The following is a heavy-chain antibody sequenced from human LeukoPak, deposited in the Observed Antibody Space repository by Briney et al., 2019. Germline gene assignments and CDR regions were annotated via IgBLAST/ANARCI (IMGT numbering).Heavy chain of an antibody. Sequence: SVKVSCKASGGTFSSYAISWVRQAPGQGLEWMGGIIPIFGTANYAQKFQGRVTITADKSTSTAYMELSSLRSEDTAVYYCARAFRITIFGVVNDYWGQGTLVTVSS. V-gene: IGHV1-69*06. J-gene: IGHJ4*02. CDR3: ARAFRITIFGVVNDY. CDR2: IIPIFGTA. CDR1: GGTFSSYA. D-gene: IGHD3-3*01.